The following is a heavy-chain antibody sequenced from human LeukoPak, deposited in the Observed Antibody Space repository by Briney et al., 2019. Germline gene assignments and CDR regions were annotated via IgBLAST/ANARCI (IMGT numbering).Heavy chain of an antibody. V-gene: IGHV4-4*02. J-gene: IGHJ4*02. CDR2: IYHSGST. Sequence: PSETLSLTCAVSGGSISSSNWWSWVRQPPGKGLEWIGEIYHSGSTNYNPSLKSRVTISVDTSKNQFSLKLSSVTAADTAVYYCARGAYYYDSSGYYRYWGQGTLVTVSS. CDR1: GGSISSSNW. D-gene: IGHD3-22*01. CDR3: ARGAYYYDSSGYYRY.